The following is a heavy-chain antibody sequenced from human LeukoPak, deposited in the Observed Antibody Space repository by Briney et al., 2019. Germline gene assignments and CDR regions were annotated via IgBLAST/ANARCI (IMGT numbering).Heavy chain of an antibody. CDR1: GGSFSGYY. CDR2: INHSGST. D-gene: IGHD5-24*01. CDR3: ARGRGYNSFDY. V-gene: IGHV4-34*01. Sequence: SETLSLTCAVYGGSFSGYYWSSIRQPPGKGLEWIGEINHSGSTNYNPSLKSRVTISVDTSKNQFSLKLRSVTAADTDVYYCARGRGYNSFDYWGQGTLVTVSS. J-gene: IGHJ4*02.